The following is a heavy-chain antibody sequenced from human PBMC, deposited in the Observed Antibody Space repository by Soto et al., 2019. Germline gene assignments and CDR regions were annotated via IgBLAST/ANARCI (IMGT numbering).Heavy chain of an antibody. Sequence: ASVKVSCKVSGYTLTELSMHWVRQAPGKGLEWMGCFSPYNGDTNYAQKLQGRVTMTADTSTSTAYMELRSLRSDDTAVYYCARSEWKAAPSDPWGQGTLVTVSS. J-gene: IGHJ5*02. CDR1: GYTLTELS. CDR2: FSPYNGDT. D-gene: IGHD1-1*01. V-gene: IGHV1-24*01. CDR3: ARSEWKAAPSDP.